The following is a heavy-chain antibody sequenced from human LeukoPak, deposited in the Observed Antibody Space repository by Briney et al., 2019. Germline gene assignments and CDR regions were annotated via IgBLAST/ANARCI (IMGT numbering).Heavy chain of an antibody. D-gene: IGHD5-24*01. J-gene: IGHJ6*03. CDR3: ARNGYPLYCYYMDV. CDR1: GGSISSYY. V-gene: IGHV4-59*08. CDR2: IYYSGST. Sequence: SETLSLTCTASGGSISSYYWSWIRQPPGKGLEWIGYIYYSGSTNYNPSLKSRVTISVDTSKNQFSLKLSSVTAADTAVYYCARNGYPLYCYYMDVWGKGTTVTVSS.